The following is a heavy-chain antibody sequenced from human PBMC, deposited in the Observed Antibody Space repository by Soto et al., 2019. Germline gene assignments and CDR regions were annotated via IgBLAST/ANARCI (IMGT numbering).Heavy chain of an antibody. CDR3: AKDEVLVEVVARDYYGMDV. CDR2: ISGSADST. CDR1: GFAFSSYA. D-gene: IGHD2-15*01. V-gene: IGHV3-23*01. Sequence: GGSLRLSCAASGFAFSSYAMSWVRQAPGKGLEWVSTISGSADSTYYADSVKGRFTISRDNSKNTLYLQMNSLRAEDTAVYYCAKDEVLVEVVARDYYGMDVWGQGTTVTVSS. J-gene: IGHJ6*02.